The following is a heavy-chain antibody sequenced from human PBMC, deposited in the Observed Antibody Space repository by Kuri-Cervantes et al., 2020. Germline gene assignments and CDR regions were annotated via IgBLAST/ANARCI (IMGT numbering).Heavy chain of an antibody. V-gene: IGHV4-61*02. CDR3: ARARLLWFGD. D-gene: IGHD3-10*01. CDR2: IFSSGTT. J-gene: IGHJ4*02. Sequence: LRLSCTVSGDSISIDGYCGSWIRRPAGKGLEWIGRIFSSGTTNYNPSLKSRVTMSVDTSKNQFSLKLSSLTAADTAVYYCARARLLWFGDWGQGTLVTVSS. CDR1: GDSISIDGYC.